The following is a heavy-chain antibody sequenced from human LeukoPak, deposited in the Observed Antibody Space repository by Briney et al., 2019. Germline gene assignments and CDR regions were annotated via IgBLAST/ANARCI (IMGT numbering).Heavy chain of an antibody. V-gene: IGHV4-61*02. CDR2: IYTSGST. CDR3: ARGDPYYYDSSGYYYGSEYFQH. CDR1: GGSISSGSYY. D-gene: IGHD3-22*01. Sequence: SETLSLTCTVSGGSISSGSYYWSWIRQPAGKGLEWIGRIYTSGSTNYNPSLKSRVTISVDTSKNQFSLKLSSVTAADTAVYYCARGDPYYYDSSGYYYGSEYFQHWGQGTLVTVSS. J-gene: IGHJ1*01.